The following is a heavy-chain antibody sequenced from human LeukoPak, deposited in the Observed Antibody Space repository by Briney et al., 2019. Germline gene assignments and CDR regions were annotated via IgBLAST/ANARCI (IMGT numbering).Heavy chain of an antibody. Sequence: SETLSLTCTVSGASFSNDYWSWVRQAPGKGLEWIGYIYHNGRTNYSPSLKSRVTMSVDTSKNQFSLKLSSVTAADTAVYYCARIGDYDILTGPLDYWGQGTLVTVSS. D-gene: IGHD3-9*01. CDR3: ARIGDYDILTGPLDY. CDR2: IYHNGRT. CDR1: GASFSNDY. J-gene: IGHJ4*02. V-gene: IGHV4-59*01.